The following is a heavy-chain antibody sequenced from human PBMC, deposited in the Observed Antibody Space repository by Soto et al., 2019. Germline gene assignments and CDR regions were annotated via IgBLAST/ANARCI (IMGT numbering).Heavy chain of an antibody. J-gene: IGHJ6*02. CDR3: ASGTEVSPSWDV. D-gene: IGHD1-26*01. CDR2: LYYSGST. Sequence: QVQLQESGPGLVKPSQTLSLTCTVSGGSISSGGYYWSWIRQHPGKGLEWIGYLYYSGSTYYNPSLKSRVTISVDMSKNQFSLKLSSVTAADTAVYYCASGTEVSPSWDVWGQGTTVTVSS. CDR1: GGSISSGGYY. V-gene: IGHV4-31*03.